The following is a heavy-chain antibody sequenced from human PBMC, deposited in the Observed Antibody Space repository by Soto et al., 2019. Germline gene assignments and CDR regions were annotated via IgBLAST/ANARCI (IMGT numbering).Heavy chain of an antibody. CDR3: AKAEEMATITDVFDI. D-gene: IGHD5-12*01. Sequence: GGSLRLSCAASGFTFSSYGMHWVRQAPGKGLEWVAVISYDGSNKYYADSVKGRFTISRDNSKNTLYLQMNSLRAEDTAVYYCAKAEEMATITDVFDIWGKGTMVTASS. CDR1: GFTFSSYG. V-gene: IGHV3-30*18. CDR2: ISYDGSNK. J-gene: IGHJ3*02.